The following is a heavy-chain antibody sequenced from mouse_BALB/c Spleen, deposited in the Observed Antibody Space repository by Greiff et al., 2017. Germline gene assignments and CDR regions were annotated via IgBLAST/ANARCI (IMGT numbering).Heavy chain of an antibody. Sequence: VQLQQSGAELVRPGASVKLSCKASGYTFTSYWINWVKQRPGQGLEWIGNIYPSDSYTNYNQKFKDKATLTVDKSSSTAYMQLSSPTSEDSAVYYCTRGNFGSRGFDYWGQGTTLTVSS. V-gene: IGHV1-69*02. CDR1: GYTFTSYW. J-gene: IGHJ2*01. CDR2: IYPSDSYT. CDR3: TRGNFGSRGFDY. D-gene: IGHD1-1*01.